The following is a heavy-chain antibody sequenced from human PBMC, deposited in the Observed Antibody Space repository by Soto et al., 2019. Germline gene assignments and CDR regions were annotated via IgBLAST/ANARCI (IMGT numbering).Heavy chain of an antibody. CDR1: GFTFSSHA. V-gene: IGHV3-23*01. CDR3: AGGVFKEFNGPFSDAFVI. J-gene: IGHJ3*02. CDR2: VGHSGDNT. Sequence: GGSLRLSCAASGFTFSSHAMTWVRQAPGKGLERVSTVGHSGDNTYYADSVKGRFTISRDNSKSTVYLQLNSLRVEDTAVYYFAGGVFKEFNGPFSDAFVIWGQGTRVTVS. D-gene: IGHD3-16*01.